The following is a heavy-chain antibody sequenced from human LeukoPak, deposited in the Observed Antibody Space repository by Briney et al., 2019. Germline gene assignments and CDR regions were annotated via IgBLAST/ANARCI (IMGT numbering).Heavy chain of an antibody. V-gene: IGHV4-39*01. D-gene: IGHD5-24*01. J-gene: IGHJ4*02. CDR3: ATLMYRAGWFLDY. Sequence: SETLSLTCTVSGGSISSKSYYWGWIRQPPGKGLEWSGCIYHTGTTYYNPSLKSRVTISVDTSKNQFSLRLTSVTATDTAVYYCATLMYRAGWFLDYWGQGTLVTVSS. CDR2: IYHTGTT. CDR1: GGSISSKSYY.